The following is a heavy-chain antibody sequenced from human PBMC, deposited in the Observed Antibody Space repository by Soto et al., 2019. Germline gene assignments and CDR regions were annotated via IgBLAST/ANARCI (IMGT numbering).Heavy chain of an antibody. V-gene: IGHV1-46*03. J-gene: IGHJ4*02. D-gene: IGHD3-22*01. CDR2: INPSGGST. CDR1: GYTLIMYY. CDR3: ARGPVGGYYDGSGYLTNFDY. Sequence: ASVKVSCKASGYTLIMYYIHWMRQAPGQGLEWMGLINPSGGSTIYAQKFQGRVTMTRDTSTSTVYMELSSLRSEDTAVYYCARGPVGGYYDGSGYLTNFDYWGQGTLVTVSS.